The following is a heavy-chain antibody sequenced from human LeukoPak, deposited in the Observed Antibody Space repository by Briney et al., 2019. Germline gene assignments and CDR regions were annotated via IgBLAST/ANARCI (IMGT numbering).Heavy chain of an antibody. CDR1: GFTVSSNY. Sequence: PGGSLRLSCAASGFTVSSNYMSWVRQAPGKGLEWVSVIYSGGSTYYADSVKGRFTISRDNSKNKLYLQMNSLRAEDTAVYYCARGGGGYYDSSGYYPDYFDYWGQGTLVTVSS. J-gene: IGHJ4*02. CDR2: IYSGGST. CDR3: ARGGGGYYDSSGYYPDYFDY. D-gene: IGHD3-22*01. V-gene: IGHV3-53*01.